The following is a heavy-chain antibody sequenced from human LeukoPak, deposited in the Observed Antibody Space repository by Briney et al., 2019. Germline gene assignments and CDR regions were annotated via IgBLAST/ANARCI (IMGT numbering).Heavy chain of an antibody. CDR1: GFTFDDYG. Sequence: PGGSLRLSCAASGFTFDDYGMSWVRQAPGKGLEWVSGINWNGGSTVYADSVKGRFTISRDNAKNSLYLQMNSLRAEDTAVYYCAHDIVVVPAAIPLGDYWGQGTLVTVSS. CDR2: INWNGGST. D-gene: IGHD2-2*01. CDR3: AHDIVVVPAAIPLGDY. J-gene: IGHJ4*02. V-gene: IGHV3-20*04.